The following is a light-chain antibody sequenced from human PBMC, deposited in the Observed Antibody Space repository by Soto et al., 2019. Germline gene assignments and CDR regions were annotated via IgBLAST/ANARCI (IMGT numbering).Light chain of an antibody. V-gene: IGKV3-20*01. J-gene: IGKJ4*01. CDR3: KQYGNSPLT. CDR1: QSVRSDY. Sequence: EIVLTQSPDTLSLSPGQRATLSCRASQSVRSDYFAWYQQKPGQAPRVIIFGVSTRATGVPDRFSGSGYGTDFTLTISRLEPEDFALYYCKQYGNSPLTFGGGPKVDIK. CDR2: GVS.